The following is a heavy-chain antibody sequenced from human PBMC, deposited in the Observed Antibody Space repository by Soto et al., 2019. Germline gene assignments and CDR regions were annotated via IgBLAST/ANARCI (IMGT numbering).Heavy chain of an antibody. CDR2: IYPGDSDT. CDR3: ARHELPDDPLDY. D-gene: IGHD1-7*01. V-gene: IGHV5-51*01. CDR1: GYSFTSYW. J-gene: IGHJ4*02. Sequence: PGESLKIACKGSGYSFTSYWIGWVRQMPGKGLEWMGIIYPGDSDTRYSPSFQGQVTISADKSISSAHLQWSSLKASDTAMYYCARHELPDDPLDYWGQGTLVTVSS.